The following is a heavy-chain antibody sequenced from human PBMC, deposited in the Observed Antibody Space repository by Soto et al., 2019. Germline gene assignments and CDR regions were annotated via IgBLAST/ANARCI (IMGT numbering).Heavy chain of an antibody. D-gene: IGHD4-17*01. J-gene: IGHJ4*02. Sequence: GGSLRLSCAASGFTVDDYAMHWVRQAPGKGLEWVSDISWNSETIDYADSVKGRFTISRDNAKNSLYLQMNSLRADDTAVYYCARDLNYGLFDYWGQGTLVTVSS. V-gene: IGHV3-9*01. CDR1: GFTVDDYA. CDR2: ISWNSETI. CDR3: ARDLNYGLFDY.